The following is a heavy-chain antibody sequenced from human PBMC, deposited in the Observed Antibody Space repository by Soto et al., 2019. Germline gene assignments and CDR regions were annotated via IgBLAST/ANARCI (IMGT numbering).Heavy chain of an antibody. CDR1: GGSISSYY. Sequence: SETLSLTCTVSGGSISSYYWSWIRQPPGKGLEWIGYIYYSGSTNYNPSLKSRVTISVDTSKNQFSLKLSSVTAADTAVYYCARDVKKGGNSVSFGYWGRGTLVTVSS. J-gene: IGHJ4*02. D-gene: IGHD2-21*02. CDR2: IYYSGST. V-gene: IGHV4-59*01. CDR3: ARDVKKGGNSVSFGY.